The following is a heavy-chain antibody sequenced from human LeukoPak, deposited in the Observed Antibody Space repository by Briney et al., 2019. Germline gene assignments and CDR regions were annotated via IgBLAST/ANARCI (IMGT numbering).Heavy chain of an antibody. D-gene: IGHD3-22*01. CDR3: ARDDYDSSGYGSFDY. J-gene: IGHJ4*02. CDR1: GFTFSSYS. CDR2: IWYDGSNK. V-gene: IGHV3-33*08. Sequence: GGSLRLSCAASGFTFSSYSMHWVRQAPGKGLEWVAVIWYDGSNKYYADSVKGRFTISRDNSKNTLYLQMNSLRAEDTAVYYCARDDYDSSGYGSFDYWGQGTLVTVSS.